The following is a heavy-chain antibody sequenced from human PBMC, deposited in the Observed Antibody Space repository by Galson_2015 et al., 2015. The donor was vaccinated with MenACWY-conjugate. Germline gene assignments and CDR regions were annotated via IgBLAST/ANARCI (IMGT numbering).Heavy chain of an antibody. CDR3: ARDVPRKRFTVVTELSDYHFYYMDV. J-gene: IGHJ6*03. D-gene: IGHD3-22*01. CDR1: GFTFSRCW. V-gene: IGHV3-7*01. CDR2: IKEDGRED. Sequence: SLRLSCAASGFTFSRCWMAWVRQAPGKGLEWVASIKEDGREDHYVDSVKGRFTISRDNGQNSVYLQLNSLRAEDTAVYFCARDVPRKRFTVVTELSDYHFYYMDVWGKGTTVTVSS.